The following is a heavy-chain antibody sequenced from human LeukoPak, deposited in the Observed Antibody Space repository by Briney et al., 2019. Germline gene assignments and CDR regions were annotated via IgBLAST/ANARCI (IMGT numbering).Heavy chain of an antibody. V-gene: IGHV4-59*01. D-gene: IGHD6-19*01. J-gene: IGHJ4*02. CDR2: MYYSGST. CDR1: GGSISGYY. CDR3: ARVKSSGWYYFDY. Sequence: SETLSLTCTVSGGSISGYYWSWIRQPPGKGLEWIGYMYYSGSTYYNPSLKSRVTISVDTSKNQFSLKLSSVTAADTAVYYCARVKSSGWYYFDYWGQGTLVTVSS.